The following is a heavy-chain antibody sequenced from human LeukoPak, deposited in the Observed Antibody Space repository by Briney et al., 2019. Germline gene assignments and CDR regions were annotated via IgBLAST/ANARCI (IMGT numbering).Heavy chain of an antibody. CDR3: ARSLFFGQQLVLDY. J-gene: IGHJ4*02. CDR1: GFTFSSYA. D-gene: IGHD6-13*01. CDR2: ISYDGSNK. Sequence: GGPLRLSCAASGFTFSSYAMHWVRQAPGKGLEWVAVISYDGSNKYYADSVKGRFTISRDNSKNTLYLQMNSLRAEDTAVYYCARSLFFGQQLVLDYWGQGTLVTVSS. V-gene: IGHV3-30*04.